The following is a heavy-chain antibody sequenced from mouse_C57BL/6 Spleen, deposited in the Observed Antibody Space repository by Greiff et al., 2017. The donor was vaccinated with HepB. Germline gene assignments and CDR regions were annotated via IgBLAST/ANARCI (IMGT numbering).Heavy chain of an antibody. CDR1: GYTFTSYT. Sequence: QVQLQQSGAELARPGASVKMSCKASGYTFTSYTMHWVNQRPGQGLEWIGYINPSSGYTKYNQKFKDKATLTADKSSSTAYMQLSSLTSEDSAVYYCARSMGYRHEAHAMDYWGQGTSVTVSS. V-gene: IGHV1-4*01. J-gene: IGHJ4*01. CDR3: ARSMGYRHEAHAMDY. CDR2: INPSSGYT. D-gene: IGHD2-2*01.